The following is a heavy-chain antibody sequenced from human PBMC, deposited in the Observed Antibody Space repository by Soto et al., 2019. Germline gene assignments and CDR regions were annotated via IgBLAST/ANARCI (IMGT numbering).Heavy chain of an antibody. CDR2: VSHDGRKT. V-gene: IGHV3-30*18. CDR1: GFTFTNNG. Sequence: QVQLVESGGGDVQPGTSLRLSCVASGFTFTNNGMHWVRQAPGKGLEWVALVSHDGRKTFYADSVKGRLTIYRDNAKSTVYMHMNNLRPEDTAVYQCAKDLRQGASGATVYGMDVWGQGNKVTV. J-gene: IGHJ6*02. CDR3: AKDLRQGASGATVYGMDV. D-gene: IGHD5-12*01.